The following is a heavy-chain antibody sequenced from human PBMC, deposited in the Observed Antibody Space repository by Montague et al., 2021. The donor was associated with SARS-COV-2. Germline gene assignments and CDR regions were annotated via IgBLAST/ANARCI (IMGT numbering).Heavy chain of an antibody. J-gene: IGHJ4*02. CDR3: AKAHYYDSSGYYF. V-gene: IGHV3-23*01. CDR1: GFTFSYYA. CDR2: ISGSGGTT. Sequence: SLRLSCAASGFTFSYYAMSWVRQAPGKGLEWASTISGSGGTTYYADSAKGRFTISRDNSKNTLYLRMNSLRAEDTAVYYCAKAHYYDSSGYYFWGQGTLVTVSS. D-gene: IGHD3-22*01.